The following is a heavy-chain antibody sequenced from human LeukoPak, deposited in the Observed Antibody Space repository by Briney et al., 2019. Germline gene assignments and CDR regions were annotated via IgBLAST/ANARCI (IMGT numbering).Heavy chain of an antibody. D-gene: IGHD5-12*01. Sequence: GGSLRLSCAASGFTFSSYGMHWGRQAPGKGLEWVAVIWYDGSNKYYADSVKGRFTISRDNSKNTLYLQMNSLRAEDTAVYYCARDRGGYDLAAAGGFDYWGQGTLVTVSS. V-gene: IGHV3-33*01. J-gene: IGHJ4*02. CDR1: GFTFSSYG. CDR3: ARDRGGYDLAAAGGFDY. CDR2: IWYDGSNK.